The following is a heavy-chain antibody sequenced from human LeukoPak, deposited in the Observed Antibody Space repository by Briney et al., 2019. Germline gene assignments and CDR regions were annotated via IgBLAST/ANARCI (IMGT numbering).Heavy chain of an antibody. D-gene: IGHD3-22*01. CDR1: SGSIRSDGYY. CDR3: AKRAHDYDSGGFFQH. J-gene: IGHJ1*01. CDR2: IYYTGSA. V-gene: IGHV4-31*03. Sequence: SQTLSLTCTVSSGSIRSDGYYWSWIRQHPGKGLEWIGYIYYTGSAYYNPSLRSRVTISVDTSKNQFSLRLSSVTAADTAVYYCAKRAHDYDSGGFFQHWGQGTLVTVSS.